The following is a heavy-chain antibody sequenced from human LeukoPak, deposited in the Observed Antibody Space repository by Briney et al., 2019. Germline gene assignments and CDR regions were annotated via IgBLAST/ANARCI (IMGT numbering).Heavy chain of an antibody. CDR3: ARENYYDNAFDI. Sequence: GGSLRLSCAASGFTFSSYWMHWVRQAPGKGLVWVSRIKSAGSSIRYADSVKGRFTISRDNAKNSLYLQMNSLRAEDTAVYYCARENYYDNAFDIWGQGTMVTVSS. V-gene: IGHV3-74*01. CDR2: IKSAGSSI. CDR1: GFTFSSYW. J-gene: IGHJ3*02. D-gene: IGHD3-22*01.